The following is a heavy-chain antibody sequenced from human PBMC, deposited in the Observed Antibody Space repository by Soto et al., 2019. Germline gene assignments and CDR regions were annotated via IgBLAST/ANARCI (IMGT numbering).Heavy chain of an antibody. D-gene: IGHD3-10*01. CDR2: MNPNSGNT. CDR1: GYTFTSYD. V-gene: IGHV1-8*01. CDR3: AREFRRGPLGDLDDYYYYGMDV. J-gene: IGHJ6*02. Sequence: GASVKVSCKASGYTFTSYDINWVRQATGQGLEWMGWMNPNSGNTGYAQKFQGRVTMTRNTSISTAYMELSSLRSEDTAVYYCAREFRRGPLGDLDDYYYYGMDVWGQGATVTVSS.